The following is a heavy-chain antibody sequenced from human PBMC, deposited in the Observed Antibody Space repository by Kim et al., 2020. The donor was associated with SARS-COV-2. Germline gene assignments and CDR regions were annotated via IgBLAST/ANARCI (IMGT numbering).Heavy chain of an antibody. V-gene: IGHV3-7*03. D-gene: IGHD3-16*01. CDR2: EK. CDR3: AKDGGRREDY. Sequence: EKHYVDSVKGPLSISRDNAKDSVYLQMNSLRAEDTAVYYCAKDGGRREDYWGQGTLVTVSS. J-gene: IGHJ4*02.